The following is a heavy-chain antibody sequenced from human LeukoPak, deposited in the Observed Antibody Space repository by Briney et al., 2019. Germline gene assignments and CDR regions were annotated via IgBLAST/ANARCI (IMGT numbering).Heavy chain of an antibody. CDR1: GGTFSSYA. CDR2: IIPIFGTA. J-gene: IGHJ4*02. D-gene: IGHD3-10*01. CDR3: ARGPEGFTMVGGVLDY. V-gene: IGHV1-69*06. Sequence: SVKVSCKASGGTFSSYAISWVRQAPGQGLEWMGGIIPIFGTANYAQKFQGRVTITADKSTSTAYMELSSLRSEDTAVYYCARGPEGFTMVGGVLDYGGRGTLVTVSS.